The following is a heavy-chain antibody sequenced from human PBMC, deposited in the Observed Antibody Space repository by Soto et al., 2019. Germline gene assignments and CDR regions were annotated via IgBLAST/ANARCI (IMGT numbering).Heavy chain of an antibody. D-gene: IGHD3-22*01. V-gene: IGHV5-10-1*01. J-gene: IGHJ6*02. Sequence: GESLKISCTGSGYSFTSYWISWVRPMPGKGLEWMGRIDPSNSYTNYSPSFQGHVTISADKSISTAYLQWSSLKASDTAMYYCASGSMIVVVPTSNYYYGMDVWGQGTTVTVSS. CDR3: ASGSMIVVVPTSNYYYGMDV. CDR1: GYSFTSYW. CDR2: IDPSNSYT.